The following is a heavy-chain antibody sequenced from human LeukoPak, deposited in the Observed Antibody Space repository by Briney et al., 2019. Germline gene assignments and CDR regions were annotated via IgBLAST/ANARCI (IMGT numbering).Heavy chain of an antibody. V-gene: IGHV3-43*01. CDR2: ISWDGGST. CDR1: GFTFDDYT. D-gene: IGHD6-19*01. Sequence: HTGGSLGLSCAASGFTFDDYTMHWVRQAPGKGLEWVSLISWDGGSTYYADSVKGRFTISRDNSKNSLYLQMNSLRTEDTALYYCAKEDSGWLLDAFDIWGQGTMVTVSS. CDR3: AKEDSGWLLDAFDI. J-gene: IGHJ3*02.